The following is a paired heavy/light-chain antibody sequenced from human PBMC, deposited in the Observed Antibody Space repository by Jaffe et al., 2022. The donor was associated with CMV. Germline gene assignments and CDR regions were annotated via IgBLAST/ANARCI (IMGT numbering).Light chain of an antibody. J-gene: IGKJ5*01. CDR3: QQRSNWPIT. V-gene: IGKV3-11*01. Sequence: EIVLTQSPATLSLSPGERATLSCRASQSVSSYLAWYQQKPGQAPRLLIYDASNRATGIPARFSGSGSGTDFTLTISSLEPEDFAVYYCQQRSNWPITFGQGTRLEIK. CDR1: QSVSSY. CDR2: DAS.
Heavy chain of an antibody. Sequence: QVQLQQWGAGLLKPSETLSLTCAVYGGSFSGYYWSWIRQPPGKGLEWIGEINHSGSTNYNPSLKSRVTISVDTSKNQFSLKLSSVTAADTAVYYCARRLTTVTTKRRAEYFQHWGQGTLVTVSS. CDR1: GGSFSGYY. CDR2: INHSGST. J-gene: IGHJ1*01. CDR3: ARRLTTVTTKRRAEYFQH. V-gene: IGHV4-34*01. D-gene: IGHD4-17*01.